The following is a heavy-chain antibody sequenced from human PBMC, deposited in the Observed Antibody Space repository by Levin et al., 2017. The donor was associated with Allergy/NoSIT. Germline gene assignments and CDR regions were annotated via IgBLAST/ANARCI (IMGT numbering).Heavy chain of an antibody. CDR3: NRCSSTSCYGDY. CDR1: GYTFTGYY. Sequence: ASVKVSCKASGYTFTGYYMHWVRQAPGQGLEWMGWINPNSGGTNYAQKFQGRVTMTRDTSISTAYMELSRLRSDDTAVYYCNRCSSTSCYGDYWGQGTLVTVSS. CDR2: INPNSGGT. D-gene: IGHD2-2*01. V-gene: IGHV1-2*02. J-gene: IGHJ4*02.